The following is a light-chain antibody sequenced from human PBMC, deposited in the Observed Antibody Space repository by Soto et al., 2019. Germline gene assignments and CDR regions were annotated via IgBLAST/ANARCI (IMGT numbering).Light chain of an antibody. V-gene: IGKV3-15*01. Sequence: EIVMTQSPATLSVSPGERVTFSCRASQSVTSNLAWYQHKPGQAPRLLIPGASTGATGIPARFSGSGSGTEFTLTINSLQSEDYAVYYCQQYDQWPVTFGGGTKVDIK. CDR2: GAS. J-gene: IGKJ4*01. CDR1: QSVTSN. CDR3: QQYDQWPVT.